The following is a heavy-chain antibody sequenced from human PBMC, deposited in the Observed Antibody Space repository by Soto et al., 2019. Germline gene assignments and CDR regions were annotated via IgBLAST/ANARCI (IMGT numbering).Heavy chain of an antibody. CDR2: ISGSSSTI. V-gene: IGHV3-48*02. CDR3: AKESSGHPDS. J-gene: IGHJ4*02. Sequence: PGGSQRLSCAASGFSFSVYSMNWVRQAPGKGLEWVSYISGSSSTIYYAVSVKGRFTISRDNAKNSLYLQLSSLRDEDTSIYDHAKESSGHPDSWGQGTLVTVSS. D-gene: IGHD3-22*01. CDR1: GFSFSVYS.